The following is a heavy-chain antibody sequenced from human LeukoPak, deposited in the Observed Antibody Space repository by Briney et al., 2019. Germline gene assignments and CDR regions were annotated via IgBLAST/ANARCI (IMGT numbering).Heavy chain of an antibody. V-gene: IGHV4-61*02. D-gene: IGHD4-17*01. J-gene: IGHJ4*02. Sequence: PSQTQSLTCTVSGGSISSGSYYWSWIRQPAGKGLEWIGRIYTSGSTNYNPSLKSRVTISVDTSKNQFSLKLSSVTAADTAVYYCARDRVGDYGDYGTDYWGQGTLVTVSS. CDR1: GGSISSGSYY. CDR2: IYTSGST. CDR3: ARDRVGDYGDYGTDY.